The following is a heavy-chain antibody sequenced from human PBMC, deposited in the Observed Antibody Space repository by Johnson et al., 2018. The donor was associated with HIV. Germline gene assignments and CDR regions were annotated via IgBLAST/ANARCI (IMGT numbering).Heavy chain of an antibody. CDR2: ISSSGGTI. D-gene: IGHD3-22*01. CDR3: ARDRGYWDAFDI. J-gene: IGHJ3*02. V-gene: IGHV3-11*04. CDR1: RFTFSDYY. Sequence: QMLLVESGGGLVKPGGSLRLSCADSRFTFSDYYMSWIRQTPGKGLEWVSYISSSGGTIYYADSVKGRFSISRDNAKNSLYLQMNILRAEDTAVYYCARDRGYWDAFDIWGQGTMVTVSS.